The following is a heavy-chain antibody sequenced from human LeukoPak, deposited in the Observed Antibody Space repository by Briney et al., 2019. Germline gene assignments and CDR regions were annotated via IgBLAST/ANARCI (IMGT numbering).Heavy chain of an antibody. Sequence: GESLQISCQCSGSIFRSYWIGWVRQLPGKGLEWMGIIYTGDSDTTYSPSFQGQVTISADKSISTAYLQWSSLKASDTAMYYCAKAEALASAFDYWGQGTLVTVSS. CDR2: IYTGDSDT. D-gene: IGHD6-13*01. CDR1: GSIFRSYW. CDR3: AKAEALASAFDY. J-gene: IGHJ4*02. V-gene: IGHV5-51*01.